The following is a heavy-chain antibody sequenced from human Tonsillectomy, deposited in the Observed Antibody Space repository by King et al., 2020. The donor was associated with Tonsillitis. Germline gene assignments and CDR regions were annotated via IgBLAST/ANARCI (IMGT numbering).Heavy chain of an antibody. D-gene: IGHD6-19*01. CDR2: ISTYNGNT. CDR3: ARNSGSGWSFYYGMDV. Sequence: QLVQSGAEVKKPGASVKVSCKASGYTFGSYGISWVRQAPGQGLEWMGWISTYNGNTNYAQKVQGRVTMTTDTSTSTAYMGLRILRSDDTDVYYCARNSGSGWSFYYGMDVWGQGTTVTVSS. V-gene: IGHV1-18*01. CDR1: GYTFGSYG. J-gene: IGHJ6*02.